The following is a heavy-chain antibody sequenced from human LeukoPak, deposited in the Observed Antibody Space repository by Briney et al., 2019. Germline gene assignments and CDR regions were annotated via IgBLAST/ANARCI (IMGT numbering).Heavy chain of an antibody. D-gene: IGHD1-26*01. CDR3: ARGSWGVLDY. CDR1: GGSISGSSYY. V-gene: IGHV4-39*07. CDR2: IWHSVSA. Sequence: SETLSLTCTVSGGSISGSSYYWGWFRHPPGKGPEWIGSIWHSVSAYYNPSLWSRVTISVDTSKNQLSLRLSSVTAADTAVYYCARGSWGVLDYWGQGTLVTVSS. J-gene: IGHJ4*02.